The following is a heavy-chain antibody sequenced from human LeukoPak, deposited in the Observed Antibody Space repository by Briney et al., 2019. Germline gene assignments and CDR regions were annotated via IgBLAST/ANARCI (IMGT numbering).Heavy chain of an antibody. J-gene: IGHJ3*02. D-gene: IGHD5-12*01. CDR3: ARDSSLATITYAFDI. CDR1: GYTFTSYY. CDR2: INPSGGST. Sequence: GASVKVSCKASGYTFTSYYMHWVRQAPGQGLEWMGIINPSGGSTSYAQKFQGRVTMPRDTSTSTVYMELSSLRSEDTAVYYCARDSSLATITYAFDIWGQGTMVTVSS. V-gene: IGHV1-46*01.